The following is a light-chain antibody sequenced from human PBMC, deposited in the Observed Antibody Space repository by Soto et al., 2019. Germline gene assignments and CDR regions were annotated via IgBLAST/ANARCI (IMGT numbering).Light chain of an antibody. V-gene: IGLV2-14*01. CDR3: SSYTRNSLYV. CDR2: DVS. J-gene: IGLJ1*01. Sequence: QSALTQPASVSGSPGQSITISCTGTSSDVGGYNYVSWYQQHPGKARKLMIYDVSNRPSGVSNRFSGSKSGNTASLTISGLQAEDEADYYCSSYTRNSLYVFGTGTEVTVL. CDR1: SSDVGGYNY.